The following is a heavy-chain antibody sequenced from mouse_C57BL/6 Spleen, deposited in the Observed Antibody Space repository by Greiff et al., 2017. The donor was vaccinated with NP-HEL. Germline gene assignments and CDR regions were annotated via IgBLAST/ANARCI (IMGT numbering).Heavy chain of an antibody. J-gene: IGHJ1*03. Sequence: EVQGVESGAELVRPGASVKLSCTASGFNIKDVYMHWVKQRPEHGLEWLGWIDPEHGDPEYASKFQGKATITADTSSNTAYLQLSSLTSEDTAVYYCTVYYGSSYWYFDVWGTGTTVTVSS. CDR2: IDPEHGDP. V-gene: IGHV14-4*01. CDR3: TVYYGSSYWYFDV. CDR1: GFNIKDVY. D-gene: IGHD1-1*01.